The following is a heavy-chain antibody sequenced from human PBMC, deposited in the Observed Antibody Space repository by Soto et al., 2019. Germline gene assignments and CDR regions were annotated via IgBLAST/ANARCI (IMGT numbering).Heavy chain of an antibody. Sequence: EVQLVESGGGLVQPGGSLRLSCAASGFTFSSYWMSWVRQAPGKGLEWVANIKQDGSEKYYVDSVKGRFTISRDNAKNSLYLQMNSQRAEDTAVYYCARDRDIVVVVAEENNFDYWGQGTLVTVSS. V-gene: IGHV3-7*01. J-gene: IGHJ4*02. CDR3: ARDRDIVVVVAEENNFDY. CDR2: IKQDGSEK. D-gene: IGHD2-15*01. CDR1: GFTFSSYW.